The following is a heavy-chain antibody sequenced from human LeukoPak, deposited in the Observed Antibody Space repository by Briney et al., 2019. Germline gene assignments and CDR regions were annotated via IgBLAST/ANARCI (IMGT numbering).Heavy chain of an antibody. CDR3: ARGDGITMVRGVLFDP. V-gene: IGHV1-2*02. CDR1: GYTFTGYY. J-gene: IGHJ5*02. D-gene: IGHD3-10*01. CDR2: INPNSGGT. Sequence: ASVKVSCKASGYTFTGYYMHWVRQAPGQGLEWMGWINPNSGGTNYAQKFQGRVTMTRDTSISTAYMELSRLRSDDTAVYYCARGDGITMVRGVLFDPWGQGTLVTVSS.